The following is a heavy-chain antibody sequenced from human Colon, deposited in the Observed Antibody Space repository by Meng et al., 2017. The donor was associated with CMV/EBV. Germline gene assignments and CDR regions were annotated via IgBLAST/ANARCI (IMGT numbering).Heavy chain of an antibody. CDR3: GDPPAGY. CDR2: IFHSETT. J-gene: IGHJ4*02. CDR1: GGPLIGTHW. V-gene: IGHV4-4*01. D-gene: IGHD2-21*02. Sequence: TLSLTCVVPGGPLIGTHWWNWVRHPPGRGLEWIGEIFHSETTNYNPSLKSRVTISIDNSKNQFSLKLTSVTAADTAVYFCGDPPAGYWGQGVLVTVSS.